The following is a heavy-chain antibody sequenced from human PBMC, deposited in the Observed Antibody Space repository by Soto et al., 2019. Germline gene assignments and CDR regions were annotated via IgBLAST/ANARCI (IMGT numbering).Heavy chain of an antibody. CDR1: GYTFTGYY. CDR2: INPNSGGT. V-gene: IGHV1-2*02. CDR3: ARGLTMIVVVPAY. Sequence: VKVSCKASGYTFTGYYMHWVRQAPGQGLEWMGWINPNSGGTNYAQKFQGRVTMTRDTSISTAYMELSRLRSDDTAVYYCARGLTMIVVVPAYWGQGTLVTVSS. D-gene: IGHD3-22*01. J-gene: IGHJ4*02.